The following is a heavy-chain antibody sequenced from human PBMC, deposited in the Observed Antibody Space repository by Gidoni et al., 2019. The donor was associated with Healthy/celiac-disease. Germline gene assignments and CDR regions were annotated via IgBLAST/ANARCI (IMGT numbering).Heavy chain of an antibody. Sequence: QVQLQQWGAGLLKPSETLSLTFAVYGGSFIGYYWGWIRQPPGKGLEWIGEINHGGRTNYNPSLKSRVTISVDTSKNQFSLKLSSVTAADTAVYYCAVGDYGDADYYYYYGMDVWGQGTTVTVSS. V-gene: IGHV4-34*01. CDR1: GGSFIGYY. J-gene: IGHJ6*02. D-gene: IGHD4-17*01. CDR2: INHGGRT. CDR3: AVGDYGDADYYYYYGMDV.